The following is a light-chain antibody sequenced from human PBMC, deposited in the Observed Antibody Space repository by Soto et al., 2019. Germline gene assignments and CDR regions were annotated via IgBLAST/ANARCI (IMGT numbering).Light chain of an antibody. CDR2: EVS. Sequence: QSALTQPPSASGSPGQSVTISCTGTSSDVGGYNYVSCYQQRPGKAPKLMIYEVSKRPSGVPDRFSGSKSCNTASLTVSGLQAEDEADYYCSSYAGSNNLLFGGGTKLTVL. J-gene: IGLJ3*02. CDR3: SSYAGSNNLL. CDR1: SSDVGGYNY. V-gene: IGLV2-8*01.